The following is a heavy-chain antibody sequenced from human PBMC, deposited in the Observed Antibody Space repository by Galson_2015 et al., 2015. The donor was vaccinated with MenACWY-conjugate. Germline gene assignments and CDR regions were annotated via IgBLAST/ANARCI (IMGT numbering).Heavy chain of an antibody. CDR3: AKDLSYCSSTSCRTPYYYYGMDV. CDR1: GFTFSSYA. V-gene: IGHV3-23*01. J-gene: IGHJ6*02. CDR2: ISGSGGST. D-gene: IGHD2-2*01. Sequence: SLRLSCAASGFTFSSYAMSWVRQAPGKGLEWVSAISGSGGSTYYADSVKGRFTISRDNSKNTLYLQMNSLRAEDTAVYYCAKDLSYCSSTSCRTPYYYYGMDVWGQGTTVTVSS.